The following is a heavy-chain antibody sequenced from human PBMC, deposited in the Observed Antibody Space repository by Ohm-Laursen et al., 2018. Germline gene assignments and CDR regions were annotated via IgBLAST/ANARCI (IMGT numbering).Heavy chain of an antibody. CDR1: GGSISSYY. CDR3: ARHSSSPPDWYFDL. CDR2: IYYSGST. Sequence: SETLSLTCIVSGGSISSYYWSWIRQPPGKGLEWIGYIYYSGSTNYNPSLKSRVTISVDTSKNQFSLKLSSVTAADTAVYYCARHSSSPPDWYFDLWGRGTLVTVSS. J-gene: IGHJ2*01. V-gene: IGHV4-59*08. D-gene: IGHD6-6*01.